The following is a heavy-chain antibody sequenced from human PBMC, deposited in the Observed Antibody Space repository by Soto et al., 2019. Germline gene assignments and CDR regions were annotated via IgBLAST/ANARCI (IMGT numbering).Heavy chain of an antibody. CDR2: IIPIFGTA. CDR3: AREAAAGYYYYCMDV. J-gene: IGHJ6*02. Sequence: QVQLVQSGAEVKKPGSSVKVSCKASGGTFSSYAISWVLQAPGQGLDWMGGIIPIFGTANYAQKFQGRVTITADESTSTAYMELSSLRSEDTAVYYCAREAAAGYYYYCMDVWGQGTTVTVSS. V-gene: IGHV1-69*01. CDR1: GGTFSSYA. D-gene: IGHD6-13*01.